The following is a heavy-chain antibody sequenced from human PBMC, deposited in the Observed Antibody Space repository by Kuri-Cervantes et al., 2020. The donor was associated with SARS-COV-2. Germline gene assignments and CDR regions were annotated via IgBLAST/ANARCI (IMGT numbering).Heavy chain of an antibody. CDR1: GGSISSSSYY. CDR3: ARQHVLRYFDWLSKNNWFDP. J-gene: IGHJ5*02. CDR2: IYYSGST. D-gene: IGHD3-9*01. Sequence: GSLRLSCTVSGGSISSSSYYWGWIRQPPGKGLEWIGSIYYSGSTYYNPSLKSRVTISVDTSKIQFSLKLSSVTAADTAVYYCARQHVLRYFDWLSKNNWFDPWGQGTLVTVSS. V-gene: IGHV4-39*01.